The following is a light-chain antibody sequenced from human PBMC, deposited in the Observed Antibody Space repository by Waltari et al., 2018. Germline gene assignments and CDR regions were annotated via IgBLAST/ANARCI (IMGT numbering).Light chain of an antibody. CDR3: QHYLRLPVT. Sequence: DIVLTQSPGTLSLSIGERATVSCRASQSVSRALAWYQQKPGQPPRLLIYGASTRATGIPERCSGSGSATDFRLTISRLEPDDFAVYYCQHYLRLPVTFGQGTTVEI. CDR1: QSVSRA. CDR2: GAS. V-gene: IGKV3-20*01. J-gene: IGKJ1*01.